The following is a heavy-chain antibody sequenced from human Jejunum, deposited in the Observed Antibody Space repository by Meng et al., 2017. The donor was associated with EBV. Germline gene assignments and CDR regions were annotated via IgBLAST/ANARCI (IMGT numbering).Heavy chain of an antibody. CDR2: ITDSGGST. CDR3: AKLTRA. V-gene: IGHV3-23*01. J-gene: IGHJ5*02. Sequence: EVALCECGGGWVRPGGSLRLSCAASGFTFNSHTMSWVRQAPGKGLEWVSAITDSGGSTYYTDSVKGRFTISRDNSKNTLYLQMNSLRAEDTAVYYCAKLTRAWGQGTLVTVSS. CDR1: GFTFNSHT.